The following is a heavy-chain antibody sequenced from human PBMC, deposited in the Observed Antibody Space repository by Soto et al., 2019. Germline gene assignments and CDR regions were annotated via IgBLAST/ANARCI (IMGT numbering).Heavy chain of an antibody. CDR3: ARGIGYSYDYYFDY. V-gene: IGHV1-69*02. CDR2: IIPILGIA. J-gene: IGHJ4*02. CDR1: GGTFSSYT. Sequence: SVKVSCKASGGTFSSYTISWVRQAPGQGLEWMGRIIPILGIANYAQKFQGRVTITADKSTSTAYMELSSLRSEDTAVYYCARGIGYSYDYYFDYWGQGTLVTVSS. D-gene: IGHD5-18*01.